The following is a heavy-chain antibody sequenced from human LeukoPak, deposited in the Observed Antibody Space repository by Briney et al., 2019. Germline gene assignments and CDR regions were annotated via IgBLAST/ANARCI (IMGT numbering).Heavy chain of an antibody. V-gene: IGHV4-39*07. D-gene: IGHD1-26*01. Sequence: PSETLSLTCTVSGGSISSSSYYWGWIRQPPGKGLEWIGYIYHSGSTYYNPSLKSRVTISVDRSKNQFSLKLSSVTAADTAVYYCARGLREGAFDIWGQGTMVTVSS. CDR3: ARGLREGAFDI. J-gene: IGHJ3*02. CDR2: IYHSGST. CDR1: GGSISSSSYY.